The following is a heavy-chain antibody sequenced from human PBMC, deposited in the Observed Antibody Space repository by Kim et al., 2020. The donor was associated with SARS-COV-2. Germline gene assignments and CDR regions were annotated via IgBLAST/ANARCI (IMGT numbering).Heavy chain of an antibody. D-gene: IGHD2-2*01. Sequence: GGSLRLSCAASGLTFSSYWMHWVRQVSGRGLVWVSGIDTEGSTTVYASSVKGRFTISRDNAKNMVYLQMNSLRAEDKAVYFCATSRTYDYWGQGTLVTVSS. CDR2: IDTEGSTT. CDR3: ATSRTYDY. CDR1: GLTFSSYW. V-gene: IGHV3-74*01. J-gene: IGHJ4*02.